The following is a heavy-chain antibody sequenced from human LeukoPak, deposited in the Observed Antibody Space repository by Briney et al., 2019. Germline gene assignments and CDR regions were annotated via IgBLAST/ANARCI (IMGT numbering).Heavy chain of an antibody. CDR1: GFTFSSYG. Sequence: GGSLRLSCAASGFTFSSYGMHWVRQAPGKGLEWVAVISYDGSNKYYADSVKGRFTISRDNSKNTLYLQMNSLRAEDTAVYYCAKTFGNWNVPDYWGQGTLVTVSS. CDR3: AKTFGNWNVPDY. D-gene: IGHD1-20*01. V-gene: IGHV3-30*18. CDR2: ISYDGSNK. J-gene: IGHJ4*02.